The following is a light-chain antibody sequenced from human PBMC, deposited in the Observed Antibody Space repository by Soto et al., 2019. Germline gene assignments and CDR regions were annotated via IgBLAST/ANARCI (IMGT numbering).Light chain of an antibody. V-gene: IGKV3-15*01. J-gene: IGKJ1*01. CDR3: QQYSNWPRT. CDR1: QSFSSN. CDR2: GAS. Sequence: EIVMTQSPATLSVSAGERATLSCRASQSFSSNLAWYQQKPGQAPRLLIYGASTWDTGIPARFSGSGSGTDFTLTISSLQSEDFAVYYCQQYSNWPRTFGQGTKVEIK.